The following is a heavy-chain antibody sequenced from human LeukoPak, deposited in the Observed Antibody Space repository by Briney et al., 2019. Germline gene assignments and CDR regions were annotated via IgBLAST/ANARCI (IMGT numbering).Heavy chain of an antibody. V-gene: IGHV3-74*01. Sequence: GGSLRLSCAASGFTFSSYWMHWVRHAPGKGLAWVSLISKDGSSTYYADSVKGRFTISRDNAKNTLYLQMNSLRAEDTAVYYCARDEVGVGATQDYWGPGTLVTVSS. D-gene: IGHD1-26*01. CDR2: ISKDGSST. CDR1: GFTFSSYW. J-gene: IGHJ4*02. CDR3: ARDEVGVGATQDY.